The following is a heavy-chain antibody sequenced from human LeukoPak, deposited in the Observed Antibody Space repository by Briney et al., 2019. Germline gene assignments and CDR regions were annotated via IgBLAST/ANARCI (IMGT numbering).Heavy chain of an antibody. D-gene: IGHD4-17*01. CDR2: ISAYNGNT. J-gene: IGHJ6*02. CDR3: ARDPIGDYYYYYYYGMDV. Sequence: GASVTVSCKASGYTFTSYGISWVRQAPGQGLEWMGWISAYNGNTNYAQKLQGRVTMTTDTSTSTAYMELRSLRSDDTAVYYCARDPIGDYYYYYYYGMDVWGQGTTVTVSS. CDR1: GYTFTSYG. V-gene: IGHV1-18*01.